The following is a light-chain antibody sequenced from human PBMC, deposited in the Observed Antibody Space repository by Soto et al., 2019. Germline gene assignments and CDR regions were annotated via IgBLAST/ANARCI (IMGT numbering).Light chain of an antibody. CDR2: DNN. CDR3: GTWDSSLSAWV. Sequence: QSVLTQPPSVSAAPGQKVTISCSGSSSNIGNNYVSWYQHLPGTAPKLLIYDNNKRPSGIPDRFSGSKSGTSATLGITGLQTGDEADYYCGTWDSSLSAWVFGGGTQLTV. CDR1: SSNIGNNY. J-gene: IGLJ3*02. V-gene: IGLV1-51*01.